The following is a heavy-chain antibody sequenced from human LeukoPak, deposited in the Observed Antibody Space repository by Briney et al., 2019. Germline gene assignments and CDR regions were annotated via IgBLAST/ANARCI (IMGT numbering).Heavy chain of an antibody. CDR3: ARGLVAGNWFDP. V-gene: IGHV4-39*07. Sequence: SETLSLTCTVSGGSISSSVYYWGWIRQPPGKGLEWIANIYYSGNTNYNPSLKSRVTISVDTSKNQFSLKLSSVTAADTAVYYCARGLVAGNWFDPWGQGTLVTVSS. D-gene: IGHD6-19*01. J-gene: IGHJ5*02. CDR2: IYYSGNT. CDR1: GGSISSSVYY.